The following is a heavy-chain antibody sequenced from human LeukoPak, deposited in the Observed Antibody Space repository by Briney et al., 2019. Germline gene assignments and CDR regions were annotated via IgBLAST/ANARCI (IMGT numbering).Heavy chain of an antibody. CDR3: ARDPGLAYCGGDCYSEDAFDI. V-gene: IGHV1-18*04. CDR1: GYTFTSYG. J-gene: IGHJ3*02. Sequence: ASVKVSCKASGYTFTSYGISWVRQAPGQGLEWMGWISAYNGNTNYAQKLQGRVTMTTDTSTSTAYMELRSLRSDDTAVYYCARDPGLAYCGGDCYSEDAFDIWGQGTMVTVSS. CDR2: ISAYNGNT. D-gene: IGHD2-21*02.